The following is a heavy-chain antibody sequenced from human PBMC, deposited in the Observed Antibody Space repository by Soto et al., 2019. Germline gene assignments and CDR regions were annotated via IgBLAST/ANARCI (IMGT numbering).Heavy chain of an antibody. CDR2: ISYDGSNK. J-gene: IGHJ4*02. Sequence: GGSLRLSYVASGFTFSSYGMHWVRQAPGKGLEWVAVISYDGSNKYYADSVKGRFTISRDNSKNTLYVQMNSLRAEDTAVYYCAKDVAMVRGVIISSLGLDYWGQGTLVTVSS. V-gene: IGHV3-30*18. D-gene: IGHD3-10*01. CDR3: AKDVAMVRGVIISSLGLDY. CDR1: GFTFSSYG.